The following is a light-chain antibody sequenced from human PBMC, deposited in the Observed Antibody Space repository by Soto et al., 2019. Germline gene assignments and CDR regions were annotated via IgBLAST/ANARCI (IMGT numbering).Light chain of an antibody. CDR2: GNV. Sequence: QSVLTQPPSVSRAPGQRVTISCTGSSSNIGAHYDVHWYQQLPGTAPKLLIHGNVNRPSGVPGRFSGSKSGTSASLSIAGLLAEDDADYYCQSYDTRLSGWVFGGGTKLTVL. J-gene: IGLJ3*02. CDR1: SSNIGAHYD. V-gene: IGLV1-40*01. CDR3: QSYDTRLSGWV.